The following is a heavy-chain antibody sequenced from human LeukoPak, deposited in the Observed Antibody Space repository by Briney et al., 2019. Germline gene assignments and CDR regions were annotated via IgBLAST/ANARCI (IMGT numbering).Heavy chain of an antibody. D-gene: IGHD4-17*01. V-gene: IGHV4-39*01. CDR2: LSYRGST. Sequence: SETLSLTCTVSGGSISSSSYFWGWVRQPPGKGLEWIGSLSYRGSTYYNPSLKSRVTISVDTSKNQFSLMLSSVTAADTAVYYCARQARPSVTKDLDYWGQGTLVTVSS. J-gene: IGHJ4*02. CDR1: GGSISSSSYF. CDR3: ARQARPSVTKDLDY.